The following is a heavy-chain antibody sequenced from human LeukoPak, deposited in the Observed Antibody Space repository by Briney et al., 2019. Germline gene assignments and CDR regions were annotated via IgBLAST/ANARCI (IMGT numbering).Heavy chain of an antibody. J-gene: IGHJ3*02. CDR2: ISGSGGST. V-gene: IGHV3-23*01. CDR3: AKDHPIFGVVIGAFDI. CDR1: GFTFSSYA. Sequence: QSGGSLRLSCAASGFTFSSYAMSWVRQAPGKGLEWVSAISGSGGSTYYADSVKGRFTISRDNSKNTLYLQMNSLRAEDTAVYYCAKDHPIFGVVIGAFDIWGQGTMVTVSS. D-gene: IGHD3-3*01.